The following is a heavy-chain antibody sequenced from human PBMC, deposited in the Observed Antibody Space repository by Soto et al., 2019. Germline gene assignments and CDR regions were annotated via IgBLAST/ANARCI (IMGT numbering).Heavy chain of an antibody. J-gene: IGHJ4*02. CDR2: ISGSGGST. CDR1: GFTFSNYA. D-gene: IGHD3-16*01. CDR3: ALNYGTLIGANYFDY. Sequence: EVQLLESGGGLVQPGGSLRLSCAASGFTFSNYALAWVRQAPGKGLEWVSGISGSGGSTFYPDSVKGRFTISRDNSKNTLNLQMNSLRAEDTAVYYCALNYGTLIGANYFDYWGQGALVTVSS. V-gene: IGHV3-23*01.